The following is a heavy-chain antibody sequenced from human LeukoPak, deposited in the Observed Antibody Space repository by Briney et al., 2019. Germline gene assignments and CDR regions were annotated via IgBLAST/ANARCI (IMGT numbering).Heavy chain of an antibody. Sequence: GSLRLSCAASGFTFSSYGMHWIRQPPGKGLEWIGYIYYSGSTNYNPSLKSRVTISVDTSKNQFSLKLSSVTAADTAVYYCARVPGVHHTVRGVNLYHFDYWGQGILVTVSS. CDR1: GFTFSSYG. D-gene: IGHD3-10*01. CDR3: ARVPGVHHTVRGVNLYHFDY. CDR2: IYYSGST. J-gene: IGHJ4*02. V-gene: IGHV4-59*01.